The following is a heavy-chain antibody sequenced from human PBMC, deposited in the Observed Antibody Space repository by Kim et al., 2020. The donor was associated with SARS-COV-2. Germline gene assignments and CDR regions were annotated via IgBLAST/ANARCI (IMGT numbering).Heavy chain of an antibody. CDR3: ARDTNRVYFDWLLGAWFDP. V-gene: IGHV7-4-1*02. CDR1: GYTFTNYA. CDR2: INTNTGNP. J-gene: IGHJ5*02. D-gene: IGHD3-9*01. Sequence: ASVKVSCKASGYTFTNYAMNWVRQAPGQGLEWMGWINTNTGNPTYAQGFTGRFVFSLDTSVSTAYLQISSLKAEDTAVYYCARDTNRVYFDWLLGAWFDPWGQGTLVTVSS.